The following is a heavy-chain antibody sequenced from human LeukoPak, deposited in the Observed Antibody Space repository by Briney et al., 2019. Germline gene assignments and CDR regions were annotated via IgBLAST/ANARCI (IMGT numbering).Heavy chain of an antibody. V-gene: IGHV4-39*07. D-gene: IGHD1-26*01. CDR3: ARGLIGATHFDY. CDR2: INHSGST. Sequence: ASETLSLTCTVSGGSISSSSYSWGWIRQPPGKGLEWIGEINHSGSTNYNPSLKSRVTISVDTSKNQFSLKLSSVTAADTAVYYCARGLIGATHFDYWGQGTLVTVSS. J-gene: IGHJ4*02. CDR1: GGSISSSSYS.